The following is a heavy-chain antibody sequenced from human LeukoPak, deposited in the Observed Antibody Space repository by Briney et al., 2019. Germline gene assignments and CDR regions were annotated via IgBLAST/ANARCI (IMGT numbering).Heavy chain of an antibody. CDR1: GYTFTSYD. Sequence: ASVKVSCKASGYTFTSYDISWVRQATGQGLEWMGWMSPNSGNTGYAQKFQDRVTMTRNTSTSTVYMELSSLRSEDTAVYYCASPTAYYYDSSGYYSHFDYWGQGTLVTVSS. D-gene: IGHD3-22*01. J-gene: IGHJ4*02. CDR3: ASPTAYYYDSSGYYSHFDY. CDR2: MSPNSGNT. V-gene: IGHV1-8*01.